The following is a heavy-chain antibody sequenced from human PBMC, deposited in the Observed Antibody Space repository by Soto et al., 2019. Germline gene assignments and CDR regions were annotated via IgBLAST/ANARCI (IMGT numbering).Heavy chain of an antibody. D-gene: IGHD3-10*01. CDR3: AKSASKAPGVDY. J-gene: IGHJ4*02. V-gene: IGHV3-23*01. CDR1: GFTFSSYA. CDR2: ISGSGGST. Sequence: EVQLLESGGGLVQPGGSLRLSCAASGFTFSSYAMSWVRQAPGKGLEWVSAISGSGGSTYYADSVKGRFTISSDNAKNTLYLQMNSLRAEDTAVYYCAKSASKAPGVDYWGQGTLVTVSS.